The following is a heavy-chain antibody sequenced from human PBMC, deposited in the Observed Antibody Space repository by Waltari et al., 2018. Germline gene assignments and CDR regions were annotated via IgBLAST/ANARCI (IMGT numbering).Heavy chain of an antibody. CDR2: ISSSSSTI. J-gene: IGHJ5*02. V-gene: IGHV3-48*01. CDR1: GFPFSSYS. Sequence: EVQLVESGGGLVQPGGSLRLSCAASGFPFSSYSMNWVRQAPGRGLEWVSYISSSSSTIYYADSVKGRFTISRNNAKNSLYLQMNSLRAEDTAVYYCARDHYDFWSGPPGWFDPWGQGTLVTVSS. CDR3: ARDHYDFWSGPPGWFDP. D-gene: IGHD3-3*01.